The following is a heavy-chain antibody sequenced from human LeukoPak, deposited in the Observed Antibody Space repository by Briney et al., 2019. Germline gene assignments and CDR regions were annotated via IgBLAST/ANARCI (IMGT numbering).Heavy chain of an antibody. CDR2: INPNNGVT. D-gene: IGHD2-2*01. Sequence: ASVKVSCKASGYTFTGYSIHWVRQAPGQGLEWMGWINPNNGVTNYAQKFQGRVTMTRDTSISTAYMELSRLRSDDTAVYYCAKGYCSSTSCSNTYYFDYWGQGTLVTVSS. CDR3: AKGYCSSTSCSNTYYFDY. J-gene: IGHJ4*02. V-gene: IGHV1-2*02. CDR1: GYTFTGYS.